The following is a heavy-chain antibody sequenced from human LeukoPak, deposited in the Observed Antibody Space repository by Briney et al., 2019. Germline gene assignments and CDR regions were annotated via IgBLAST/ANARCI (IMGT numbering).Heavy chain of an antibody. CDR3: ARTPYYYEGYFDY. J-gene: IGHJ4*02. Sequence: SETLSLTCTVSGGSISSYYWSWIRQPPGKGLEWIGYIYYSGSTNYNPSLKSRVTISVDTSKNQFSLKLSSVTAAVTAVYYCARTPYYYEGYFDYWGQGTLVTVSS. D-gene: IGHD3-22*01. V-gene: IGHV4-59*08. CDR1: GGSISSYY. CDR2: IYYSGST.